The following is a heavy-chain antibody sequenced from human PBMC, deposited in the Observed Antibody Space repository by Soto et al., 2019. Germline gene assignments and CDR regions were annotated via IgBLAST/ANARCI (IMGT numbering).Heavy chain of an antibody. D-gene: IGHD4-17*01. CDR1: GGSISPYY. CDR2: IYYRGST. J-gene: IGHJ6*02. CDR3: ARDLRFQGHDYADYLGYGMDV. V-gene: IGHV4-59*01. Sequence: QVQLQESGPGLVKPSETLSLTCTVSGGSISPYYWSWIRQFPGKGLEGLGYIYYRGSTDYNPSLKSRVTISVDTSKNQFSLNLSSVTAADTAVYYCARDLRFQGHDYADYLGYGMDVWGQGTTVTVSS.